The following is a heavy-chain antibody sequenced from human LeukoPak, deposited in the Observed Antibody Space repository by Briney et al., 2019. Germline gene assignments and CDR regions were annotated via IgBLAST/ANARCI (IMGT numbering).Heavy chain of an antibody. CDR3: AREQSGTRGWYTVEY. Sequence: GGSLRLSCAASGFTFSTYAITWVRQGPGKGLEWVSAIRPDGDRTYYANSARGRFTISRDNSKDTVYLQINGLRVEDTAVYYCAREQSGTRGWYTVEYWGQGTLVTVSS. CDR1: GFTFSTYA. V-gene: IGHV3-23*01. J-gene: IGHJ4*02. D-gene: IGHD6-19*01. CDR2: IRPDGDRT.